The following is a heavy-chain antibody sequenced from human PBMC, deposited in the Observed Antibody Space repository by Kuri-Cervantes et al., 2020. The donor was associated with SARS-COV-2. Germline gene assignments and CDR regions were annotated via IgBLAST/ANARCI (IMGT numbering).Heavy chain of an antibody. J-gene: IGHJ6*02. Sequence: ASVKVSCKASGYTFTSYAMHWVRQAPGQRLEWMGWINAGNGNTKYSQKFQGRVTITRDTSASTAYMELNSLRAEDTAVYYCARDPRGVVNPYYYYGMDVWGQGTTVTVSS. CDR3: ARDPRGVVNPYYYYGMDV. D-gene: IGHD3-3*01. CDR2: INAGNGNT. V-gene: IGHV1-3*01. CDR1: GYTFTSYA.